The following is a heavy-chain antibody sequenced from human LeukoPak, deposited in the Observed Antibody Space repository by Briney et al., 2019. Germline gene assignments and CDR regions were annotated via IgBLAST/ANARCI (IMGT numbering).Heavy chain of an antibody. CDR3: TDTVAG. CDR1: GFTFSTYG. V-gene: IGHV3-30*03. J-gene: IGHJ4*02. D-gene: IGHD4-23*01. Sequence: GGSLRLSCAASGFTFSTYGMHWIRQAPGRGLEWVAVISYDGSNKYYTDSVKGRFTISRDNSKNTLYLQMNSLRAEDTAVYYCTDTVAGWGQGTLVTVSS. CDR2: ISYDGSNK.